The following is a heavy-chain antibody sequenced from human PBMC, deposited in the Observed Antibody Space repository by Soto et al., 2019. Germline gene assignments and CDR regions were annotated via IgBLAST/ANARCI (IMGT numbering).Heavy chain of an antibody. CDR1: GGSISSYY. V-gene: IGHV4-59*01. CDR3: ARYDSGVFDF. J-gene: IGHJ5*01. Sequence: SETLSLTCTVSGGSISSYYWSWIRQPPGKGLEWIGYIHYTGSTNYNPSLKSRVTISVDTPKNQFSLKLSSVTAADTAVYYCARYDSGVFDFWGQGTLVTVSS. CDR2: IHYTGST. D-gene: IGHD3-22*01.